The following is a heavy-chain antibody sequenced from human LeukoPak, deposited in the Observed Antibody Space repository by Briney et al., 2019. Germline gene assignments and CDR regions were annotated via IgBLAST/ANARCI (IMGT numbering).Heavy chain of an antibody. D-gene: IGHD6-19*01. CDR2: ISAYNGNT. J-gene: IGHJ4*02. CDR3: ARADIRAIASSGWYGFDF. Sequence: GASVKVSFKASGYTFTSYGITWVRQAPGQGLEWMGWISAYNGNTNYAQKLQGRVTMTTDTSTSTAYMELRSLRSDDTAVYYCARADIRAIASSGWYGFDFWGQGTLVTVSS. V-gene: IGHV1-18*01. CDR1: GYTFTSYG.